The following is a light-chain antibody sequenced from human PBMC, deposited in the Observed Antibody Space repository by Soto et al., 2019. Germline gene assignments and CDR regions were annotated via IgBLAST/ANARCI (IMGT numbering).Light chain of an antibody. CDR2: GAY. Sequence: EIVMTQSRATLSVSPGERATLSCRASQSVSSYLAWYQQKPGQAHRLLIYGAYNRATGIPDRFSGSGSGTEFTLTIRRLKSEDFAVYYCQKYNNWPPWTFGQGHKLDIK. CDR1: QSVSSY. V-gene: IGKV3-15*01. J-gene: IGKJ1*01. CDR3: QKYNNWPPWT.